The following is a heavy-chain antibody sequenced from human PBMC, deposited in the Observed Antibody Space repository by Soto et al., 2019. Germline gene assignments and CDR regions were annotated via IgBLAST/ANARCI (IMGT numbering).Heavy chain of an antibody. CDR1: GYTLTELS. D-gene: IGHD3-3*01. CDR2: FDPEDGET. Sequence: ASVKVSCQVSGYTLTELSMHWVRQAPGKGLEWMGGFDPEDGETIYAQKFQGRVTMTEDTSTDTAYMELSSLRSEDTAVYYCAIGRGLRFLEWGGWPRAPDYWGQGTLVTVSS. J-gene: IGHJ4*02. CDR3: AIGRGLRFLEWGGWPRAPDY. V-gene: IGHV1-24*01.